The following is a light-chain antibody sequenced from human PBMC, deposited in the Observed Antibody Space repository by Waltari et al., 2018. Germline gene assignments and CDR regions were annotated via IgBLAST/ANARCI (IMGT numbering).Light chain of an antibody. CDR2: VTSDGSH. Sequence: QLVLTQSPAASASLGASVKLTCTLSSGHSTNVIAWHQQPPERGPRYLMKVTSDGSHSKGAEIPDRFSGSWSGAERYLTISNLQSEDEVDYYCETGSHGTWVFGRVANLTVL. CDR3: ETGSHGTWV. CDR1: SGHSTNV. J-gene: IGLJ3*02. V-gene: IGLV4-69*01.